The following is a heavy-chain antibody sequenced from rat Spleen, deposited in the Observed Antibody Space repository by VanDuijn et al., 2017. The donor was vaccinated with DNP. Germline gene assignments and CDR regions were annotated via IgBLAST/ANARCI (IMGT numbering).Heavy chain of an antibody. CDR1: GFTFSDYN. CDR2: VSYDNSNI. J-gene: IGHJ2*01. Sequence: EVQLVESGGGLVQPGRSLSLSCTASGFTFSDYNMAWVRQAPRKGLEWVATVSYDNSNIYYRDSVKGRFTISRDNAKSTLYLQMDSLSSEDTATYYCTRRGTYKYLGYDPFDHWGRGVMVTVSS. CDR3: TRRGTYKYLGYDPFDH. D-gene: IGHD2-3*01. V-gene: IGHV5-7*01.